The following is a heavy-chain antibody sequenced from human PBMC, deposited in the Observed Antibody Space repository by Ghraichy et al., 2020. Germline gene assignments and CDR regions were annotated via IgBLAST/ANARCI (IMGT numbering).Heavy chain of an antibody. CDR3: ARRLDIPQHIYFDP. CDR1: GFSLNTGGVG. CDR2: VYWNDDK. D-gene: IGHD3-9*01. J-gene: IGHJ5*02. Sequence: PTLVKPTETLTLTCSFSGFSLNTGGVGVGWIRQSPGKALEWLALVYWNDDKRHSPSLKSRLTITKDTSKNQVVLKMTNMDPVDTATYYCARRLDIPQHIYFDPWGQGTLVTVSS. V-gene: IGHV2-5*01.